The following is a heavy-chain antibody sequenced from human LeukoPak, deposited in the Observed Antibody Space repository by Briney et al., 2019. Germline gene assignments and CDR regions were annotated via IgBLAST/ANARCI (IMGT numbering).Heavy chain of an antibody. CDR3: ARDCSGGSCSRDAFDI. D-gene: IGHD2-15*01. CDR2: ISSSGSTI. J-gene: IGHJ3*02. Sequence: GGSLRLSCAASGFTFSSYWMTWIRQAPGKGLEWVSYISSSGSTIYYADSVEGRFTISRDNSKNTLYLQMNSLRAEDTAVYYCARDCSGGSCSRDAFDIWGQGTMVTVSS. V-gene: IGHV3-48*01. CDR1: GFTFSSYW.